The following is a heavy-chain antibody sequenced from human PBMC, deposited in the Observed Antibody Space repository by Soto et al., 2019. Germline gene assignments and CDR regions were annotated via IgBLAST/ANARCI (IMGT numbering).Heavy chain of an antibody. J-gene: IGHJ6*02. Sequence: QVLLVQSGAEVKKPGSSVKVSCKASGGTFSTHAFSWVRQAPGQGLECMGGIIPIVGTTKYAQKFQGRVTITSEDTTSTVYMDLSNLRSEDTAVYYCARTTVSPQYYYYYCGLDVGGQGTTITVSS. CDR2: IIPIVGTT. CDR1: GGTFSTHA. V-gene: IGHV1-69*05. CDR3: ARTTVSPQYYYYYCGLDV. D-gene: IGHD4-4*01.